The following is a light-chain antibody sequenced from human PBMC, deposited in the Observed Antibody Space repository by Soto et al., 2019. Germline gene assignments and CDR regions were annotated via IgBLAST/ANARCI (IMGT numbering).Light chain of an antibody. CDR1: QGISSA. CDR2: YSS. V-gene: IGKV1-13*02. Sequence: AIQLTKSPSSLSASVGDRVTITCRASQGISSALAWYQQKPGKAPKLLIYYSSTLESGVPSRFSGSGSGTDFALSISSLQPEDFATYYCQQFNSYPLTFGQGTRLEIK. CDR3: QQFNSYPLT. J-gene: IGKJ5*01.